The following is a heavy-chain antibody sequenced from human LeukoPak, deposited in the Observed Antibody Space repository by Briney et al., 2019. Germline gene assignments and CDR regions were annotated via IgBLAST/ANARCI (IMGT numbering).Heavy chain of an antibody. Sequence: SVKVSCKASGYTFTGYYMHWVRQAPGQGLEWMGRIIPIFSTANYAQKFQGRVTITTDESTSTAYMELSSLRSEDTAVYYCARERQGLGYCSGGSCFDAFDIWGPGTMVTVSS. D-gene: IGHD2-15*01. CDR1: GYTFTGYY. V-gene: IGHV1-69*05. J-gene: IGHJ3*02. CDR3: ARERQGLGYCSGGSCFDAFDI. CDR2: IIPIFSTA.